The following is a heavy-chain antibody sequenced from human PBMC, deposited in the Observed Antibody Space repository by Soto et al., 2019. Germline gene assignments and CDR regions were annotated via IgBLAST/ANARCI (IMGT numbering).Heavy chain of an antibody. CDR1: GGSFSGYY. Sequence: PSETLSLTCAVYGGSFSGYYWSWIRQPPGKGLEWIGEINHSGSTNYNPSLKSRVTISVDTSKNQFSLKLSSVTAADTAVYYCARPGIVGAARWVYWGQGTLVTVSS. J-gene: IGHJ4*02. CDR2: INHSGST. D-gene: IGHD1-26*01. V-gene: IGHV4-34*01. CDR3: ARPGIVGAARWVY.